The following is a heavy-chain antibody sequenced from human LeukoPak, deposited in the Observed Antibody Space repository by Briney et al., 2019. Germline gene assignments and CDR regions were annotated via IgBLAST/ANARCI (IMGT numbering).Heavy chain of an antibody. CDR1: GFTFTNYA. CDR3: AKLGRYYPNY. J-gene: IGHJ4*02. V-gene: IGHV3-23*01. Sequence: GGSLRLSCAVSGFTFTNYAMSWVRQAPGKGLEWVSAISGSGGSTYYADSVKGRFTISRDNSKNTLYLQMNSLRAEDTAVYYCAKLGRYYPNYWGQGTLVTVSS. D-gene: IGHD3-10*01. CDR2: ISGSGGST.